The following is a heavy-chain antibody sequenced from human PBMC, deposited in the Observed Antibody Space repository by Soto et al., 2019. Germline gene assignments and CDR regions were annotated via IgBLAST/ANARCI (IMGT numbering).Heavy chain of an antibody. J-gene: IGHJ6*03. CDR3: ARLLRDWLPRSNYYYYYYMDV. CDR2: IYYSGST. Sequence: SETLSLTCAVSGDSMSSSDYYWGWIRQPPGKGLEWIGSIYYSGSTYYNPSLKSRVAISVDTSKNQFSLKLRSVTAADTAVYYCARLLRDWLPRSNYYYYYYMDVWGKGTTVTVSS. V-gene: IGHV4-39*01. D-gene: IGHD3-3*01. CDR1: GDSMSSSDYY.